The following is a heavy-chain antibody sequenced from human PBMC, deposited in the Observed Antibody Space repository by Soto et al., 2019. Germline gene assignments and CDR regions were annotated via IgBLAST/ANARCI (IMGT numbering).Heavy chain of an antibody. CDR1: GYTFTSYD. V-gene: IGHV1-8*01. Sequence: ASVKVSCKASGYTFTSYDINWVRQATGQGLEWMGWMNPNSGNTGYAQKFQGRVTMTRNTSISTAYMELSSLRSEDTAVYYCARGLSSSWSETIEGFFYYWGQGTLVTVSS. J-gene: IGHJ4*02. CDR2: MNPNSGNT. CDR3: ARGLSSSWSETIEGFFYY. D-gene: IGHD6-13*01.